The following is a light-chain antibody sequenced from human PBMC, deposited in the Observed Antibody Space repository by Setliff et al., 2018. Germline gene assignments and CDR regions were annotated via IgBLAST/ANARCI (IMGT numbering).Light chain of an antibody. V-gene: IGLV3-21*04. J-gene: IGLJ1*01. CDR3: QVWDSGSEHYV. CDR2: YDS. Sequence: SYELTQPPSVPVAPGKTARITCGGNNIGGKSVNWYQQKPGQAPVLVIYYDSDRPSGIPERFFGSNSGNTATLTISGVEAGDEADYYCQVWDSGSEHYVFGTGTKVTVL. CDR1: NIGGKS.